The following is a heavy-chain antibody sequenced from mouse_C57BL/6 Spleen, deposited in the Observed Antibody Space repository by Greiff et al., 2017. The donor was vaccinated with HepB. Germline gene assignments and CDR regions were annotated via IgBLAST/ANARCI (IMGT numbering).Heavy chain of an antibody. CDR3: TGTGFAY. CDR1: GFNIKDDY. V-gene: IGHV14-4*01. J-gene: IGHJ3*01. Sequence: EVQLQQPGAELVRPGASVKLSCTASGFNIKDDYMPWVKQRPEQGLEWIGWIDPENGDTEYASKFQGKATRTADTSSNTAYLQLSSLTYEDTAGYYCTGTGFAYWGQGTLVTVSA. CDR2: IDPENGDT. D-gene: IGHD3-3*01.